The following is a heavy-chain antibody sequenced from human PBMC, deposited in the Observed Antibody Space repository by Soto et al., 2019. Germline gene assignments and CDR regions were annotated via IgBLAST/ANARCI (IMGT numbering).Heavy chain of an antibody. CDR1: GDSISSGGNY. CDR2: IYYGGDT. J-gene: IGHJ5*02. V-gene: IGHV4-31*03. Sequence: PSETLSLTCTVSGDSISSGGNYWSWIRQHPGKGLEWIGYIYYGGDTYYNPSLKSRVTISVDTSKNQFSLKLSSVTAADTAVYYCASHKGVGRGVKAGWFDPWGQGTLVTVSS. CDR3: ASHKGVGRGVKAGWFDP. D-gene: IGHD3-10*01.